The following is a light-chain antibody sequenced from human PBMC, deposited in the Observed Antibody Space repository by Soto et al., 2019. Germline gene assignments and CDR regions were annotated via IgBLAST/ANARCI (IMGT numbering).Light chain of an antibody. CDR3: ISFTSRHIYV. J-gene: IGLJ1*01. Sequence: QSALTQPASVSGSPGQSITISCTGTSSDVGGYNYVSWYQQHPGRAPKLIIYDVTNRPSGISNRFSGSKSGNTASLTIFGLQTEDEADYYCISFTSRHIYVFGTGTKVTVL. CDR2: DVT. CDR1: SSDVGGYNY. V-gene: IGLV2-14*03.